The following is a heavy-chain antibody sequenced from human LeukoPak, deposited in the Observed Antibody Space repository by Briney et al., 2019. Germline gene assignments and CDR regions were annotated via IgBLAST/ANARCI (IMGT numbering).Heavy chain of an antibody. CDR3: ARGRAAAVGFDP. D-gene: IGHD6-13*01. CDR2: INHSGST. V-gene: IGHV4-34*01. Sequence: SETLSLTCAVYGGSFSGYYWSWIRQPPGKGLEWIGEINHSGSTNYNPSLKSRVTISVDTSKNQFSLKLSSVTAADTAVYYCARGRAAAVGFDPWGQGTLVTVSS. J-gene: IGHJ5*02. CDR1: GGSFSGYY.